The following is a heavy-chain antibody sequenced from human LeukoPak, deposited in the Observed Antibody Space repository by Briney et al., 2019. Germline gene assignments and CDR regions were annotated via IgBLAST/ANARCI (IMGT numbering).Heavy chain of an antibody. CDR1: GFTFSSYS. CDR3: ARGPTMEMDV. D-gene: IGHD3-10*01. J-gene: IGHJ6*04. CDR2: MNSRSSSK. Sequence: PGGSLRLSCAASGFTFSSYSMNWVRQAPGKGLEWVSSMNSRSSSKYYADSVKGRFTISRDNAKNSLYLQMNSLRAEDTAVYYCARGPTMEMDVWGKGTTVTVSS. V-gene: IGHV3-21*01.